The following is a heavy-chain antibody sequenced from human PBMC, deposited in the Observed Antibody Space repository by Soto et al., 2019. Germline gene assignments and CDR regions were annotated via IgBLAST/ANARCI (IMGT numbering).Heavy chain of an antibody. D-gene: IGHD4-17*01. CDR1: GESFSGYY. V-gene: IGHV4-34*01. Sequence: QVQLQQWGAGLLKPSETLCVTCAVYGESFSGYYWSWIRQPPGKGLEWIGEINHSGSTNYNPSLKSRVTISVDKSKNQFSLKLSSVTAADTAVYYCARVIVRGTVTTRGWFDPWGQGTLVTVSS. J-gene: IGHJ5*02. CDR2: INHSGST. CDR3: ARVIVRGTVTTRGWFDP.